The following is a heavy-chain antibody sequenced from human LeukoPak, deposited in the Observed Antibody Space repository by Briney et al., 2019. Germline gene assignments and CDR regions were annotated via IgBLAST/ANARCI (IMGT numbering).Heavy chain of an antibody. V-gene: IGHV1-69*13. D-gene: IGHD3-22*01. Sequence: SVKVSCKASGYTFTSYAISWVRQAPGQGLEWMGGIIPIFGTANYAQKFQGRVTITADESTSTAYMELSSLRSEDTAVYYCARSSRYYDSSGLQAYYFDYWGQGTLVTVSS. CDR2: IIPIFGTA. J-gene: IGHJ4*02. CDR1: GYTFTSYA. CDR3: ARSSRYYDSSGLQAYYFDY.